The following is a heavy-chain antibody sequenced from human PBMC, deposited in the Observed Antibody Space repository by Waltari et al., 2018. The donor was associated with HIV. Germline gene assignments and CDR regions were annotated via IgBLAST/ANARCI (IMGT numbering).Heavy chain of an antibody. Sequence: QVQLQESGPGLVKPSETLSLTCTVSGGPVSSGSYYWSWIRQPPGKGLEWIGYTYYSGSTNYNPSLKSRVTISVDTSKNQFSLKLSSVTAADTAVYYCAREFGAVAYDAFDIWGQGTMVTVSS. V-gene: IGHV4-61*01. CDR1: GGPVSSGSYY. J-gene: IGHJ3*02. D-gene: IGHD3-16*01. CDR2: TYYSGST. CDR3: AREFGAVAYDAFDI.